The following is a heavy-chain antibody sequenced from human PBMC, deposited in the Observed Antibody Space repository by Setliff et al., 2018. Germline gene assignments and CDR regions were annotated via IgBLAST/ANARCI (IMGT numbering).Heavy chain of an antibody. J-gene: IGHJ5*01. CDR1: GDSISSNSHY. V-gene: IGHV4-39*01. Sequence: SETLSLTCIVSGDSISSNSHYWGWIRQPPGKGLEWIGTIYYSATTYCNPSLKSRVTISVDTSKNQFSLKLSSVAAADTAVYYRARARYCSGGRCDWTWLDSWAREPWSPLL. CDR2: IYYSATT. CDR3: ARARYCSGGRCDWTWLDS. D-gene: IGHD2-15*01.